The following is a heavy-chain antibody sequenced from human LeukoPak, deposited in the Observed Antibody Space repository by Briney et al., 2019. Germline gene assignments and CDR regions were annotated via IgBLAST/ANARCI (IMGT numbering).Heavy chain of an antibody. J-gene: IGHJ4*02. Sequence: SDTLSLTCTVSGGSLSSGSYYWRSIRQPPGKGLEWIVYIYYSGSTNYNPSLKSRVTISVDTSKNQFSLKLSSVTAADTAVYYCARVMRTAKKVLDYWGQGTLVSVSS. V-gene: IGHV4-61*01. CDR1: GGSLSSGSYY. D-gene: IGHD2-21*01. CDR3: ARVMRTAKKVLDY. CDR2: IYYSGST.